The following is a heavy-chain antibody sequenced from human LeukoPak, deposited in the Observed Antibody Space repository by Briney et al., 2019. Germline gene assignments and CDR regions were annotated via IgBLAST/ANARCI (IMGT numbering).Heavy chain of an antibody. Sequence: AGGSLRLSCAASGFTFSGSAMHWVRQASGKGLEWVGRIRSKANSYATAYAASVKGRFTISRDDSKNTAYLQMNSLKTEDTAVYYCTRQTEWGSYRPIPPDYWGQGTLVTVSS. V-gene: IGHV3-73*01. J-gene: IGHJ4*02. CDR3: TRQTEWGSYRPIPPDY. D-gene: IGHD3-16*02. CDR1: GFTFSGSA. CDR2: IRSKANSYAT.